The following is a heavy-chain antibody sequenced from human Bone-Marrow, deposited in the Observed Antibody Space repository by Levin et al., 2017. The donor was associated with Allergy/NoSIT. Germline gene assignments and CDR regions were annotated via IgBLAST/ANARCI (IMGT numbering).Heavy chain of an antibody. CDR3: ARVLVYSNSLDY. V-gene: IGHV1-2*02. D-gene: IGHD4-11*01. CDR1: GYTFTGYY. CDR2: INPNSGGT. Sequence: GGSLRLSCKASGYTFTGYYMHWVRQAPGQGLEWMGWINPNSGGTNYAQKFQGRVTMTRDTSISTAYMELSRLRSDDTAVYYCARVLVYSNSLDYWGQGTLVTVSS. J-gene: IGHJ4*02.